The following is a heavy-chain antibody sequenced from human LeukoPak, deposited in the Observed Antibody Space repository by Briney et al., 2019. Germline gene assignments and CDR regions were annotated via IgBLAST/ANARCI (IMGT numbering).Heavy chain of an antibody. V-gene: IGHV3-48*01. CDR2: VSGSGSTV. J-gene: IGHJ4*02. CDR1: GFTFSDHI. Sequence: GGSLRLSCAASGFTFSDHIMNWVRQLPGKRLEWVAYVSGSGSTVYYADSVKGRFTISRDNGKSSLYLQMNSLRVEDTALYYCVRQLASWGQGTLVTVSS. CDR3: VRQLAS.